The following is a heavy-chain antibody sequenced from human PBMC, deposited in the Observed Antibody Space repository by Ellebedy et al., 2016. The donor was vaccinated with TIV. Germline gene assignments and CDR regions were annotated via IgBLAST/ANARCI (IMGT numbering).Heavy chain of an antibody. CDR3: ARERVTMVRGVIGY. CDR2: ISYDGSNK. Sequence: GESLKISXAASGFTFSSYAMHWVRQAPGKGLEWVEVISYDGSNKYYADSVKGRFTISRDNSKNTLYLQMNSLRAEDTAVYYCARERVTMVRGVIGYWGQGTLVTVSS. J-gene: IGHJ4*02. D-gene: IGHD3-10*01. V-gene: IGHV3-30-3*01. CDR1: GFTFSSYA.